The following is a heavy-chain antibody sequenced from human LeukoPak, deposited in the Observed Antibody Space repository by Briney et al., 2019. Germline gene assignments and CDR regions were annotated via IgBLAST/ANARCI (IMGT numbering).Heavy chain of an antibody. Sequence: PGGSLRLSCAASGFTFSSYAMSWVRQAPGKGLEWVSSISSSSSYIYYADSVKGRFTISRDNAKNSLYLQMNSLRAEDTAVYYCARGGYSSSLGFDYWGQGTLVTVSS. CDR2: ISSSSSYI. J-gene: IGHJ4*02. CDR3: ARGGYSSSLGFDY. CDR1: GFTFSSYA. V-gene: IGHV3-21*01. D-gene: IGHD6-6*01.